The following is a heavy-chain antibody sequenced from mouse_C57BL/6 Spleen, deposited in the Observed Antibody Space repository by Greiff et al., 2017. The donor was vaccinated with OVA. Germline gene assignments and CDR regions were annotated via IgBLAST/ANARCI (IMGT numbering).Heavy chain of an antibody. Sequence: QVQLQQPGAELVRPGTSVKVSCKASGYAFTNYLIEWVKQRPGQGLEWIGVINPGSGGTNYNEKFKGKATLTADKSSSTAYMQLSSLTSEDSAVYFCARSYYYGSRGWYFDVWGTGTTVTVSS. V-gene: IGHV1-54*01. CDR2: INPGSGGT. J-gene: IGHJ1*03. CDR1: GYAFTNYL. D-gene: IGHD1-1*01. CDR3: ARSYYYGSRGWYFDV.